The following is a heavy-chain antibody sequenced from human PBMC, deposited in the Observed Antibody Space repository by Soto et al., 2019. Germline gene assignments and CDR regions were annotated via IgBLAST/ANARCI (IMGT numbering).Heavy chain of an antibody. J-gene: IGHJ6*02. V-gene: IGHV3-30-3*01. CDR2: TSFDGSNE. D-gene: IGHD3-16*01. Sequence: GGSLRLSCVDSGFTFSHYAMHWVRQAPGKGLYWVAVTSFDGSNEYYADSVKGRFTGSRDNSKNTLYLHMNSLRTEDTAVYYCARAFGGVVNFFYDGMDVWGQGTTVTVSS. CDR3: ARAFGGVVNFFYDGMDV. CDR1: GFTFSHYA.